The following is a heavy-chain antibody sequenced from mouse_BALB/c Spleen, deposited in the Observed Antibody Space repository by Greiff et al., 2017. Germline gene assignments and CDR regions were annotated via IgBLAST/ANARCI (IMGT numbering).Heavy chain of an antibody. J-gene: IGHJ4*01. CDR1: GFTFTDYY. CDR2: IRNKANGYTT. D-gene: IGHD6-2*01. Sequence: EVKLVESGGGLVQPGGSLRLSCATSGFTFTDYYMSWVRQPPGKALEWLGFIRNKANGYTTEYSASVKGRFTISRDNSQSILYLQMNTLRAEDSATYYCARDGQVVYAMDYWGQGTSVTVSS. V-gene: IGHV7-3*02. CDR3: ARDGQVVYAMDY.